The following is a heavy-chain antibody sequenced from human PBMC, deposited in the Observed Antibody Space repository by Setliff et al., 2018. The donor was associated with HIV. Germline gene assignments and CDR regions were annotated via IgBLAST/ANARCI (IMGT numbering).Heavy chain of an antibody. D-gene: IGHD3-22*01. CDR2: MNPNSGNK. CDR1: GYTFTSYY. CDR3: ASRVYYYDSSGYLREEGFDP. V-gene: IGHV1-8*02. Sequence: GASVKVSCKASGYTFTSYYMHWVRQAPGQGLEWMGWMNPNSGNKGYEKKFQGRVTMTRNTSISTAYMELSSLRSEDTAVYYCASRVYYYDSSGYLREEGFDPWGQGTLVTVSS. J-gene: IGHJ5*02.